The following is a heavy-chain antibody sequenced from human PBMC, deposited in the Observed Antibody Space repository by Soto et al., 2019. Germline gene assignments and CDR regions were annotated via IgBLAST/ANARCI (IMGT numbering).Heavy chain of an antibody. CDR1: GGTFSSYA. V-gene: IGHV1-69*06. J-gene: IGHJ1*01. Sequence: ASVKVSCKASGGTFSSYAISWVRQAPGQGLEWMGGIIPIFGTANYAQKFQGRVTITADKSTSTAYMELSSLRSEDTAVYYCASSGYSSSWYPLEYFQHWGQGTLVTVSS. CDR3: ASSGYSSSWYPLEYFQH. D-gene: IGHD6-13*01. CDR2: IIPIFGTA.